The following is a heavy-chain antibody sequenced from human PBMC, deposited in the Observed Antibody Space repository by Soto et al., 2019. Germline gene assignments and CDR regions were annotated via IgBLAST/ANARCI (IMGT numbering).Heavy chain of an antibody. J-gene: IGHJ4*02. D-gene: IGHD6-13*01. CDR1: GFTFSNYA. Sequence: EVQLLKSGGGLVQPGGSLRLSCAASGFTFSNYAVTWVRQAPGKGLEWVSTISGSGGSTYYADSVKGRFTISRDNSKNTRDLQMNSLRAEDTAVYYCAKDQGSSWYEIDYGGQGTLVTVSS. CDR3: AKDQGSSWYEIDY. CDR2: ISGSGGST. V-gene: IGHV3-23*01.